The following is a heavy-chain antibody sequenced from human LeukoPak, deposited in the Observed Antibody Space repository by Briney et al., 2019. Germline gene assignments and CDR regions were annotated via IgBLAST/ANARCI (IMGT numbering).Heavy chain of an antibody. CDR3: AKGGLVGAPSLFDY. V-gene: IGHV3-21*01. J-gene: IGHJ4*02. D-gene: IGHD1-26*01. CDR1: GFTFSSYS. CDR2: ISSSSSYI. Sequence: GGSLRLSCAASGFTFSSYSMNWVRQAPGKGLEWVSSISSSSSYIYYADSAKGRFTISRDNAKNSLYLQMNSLRAEDTAVYYCAKGGLVGAPSLFDYWGQGTLVTVSS.